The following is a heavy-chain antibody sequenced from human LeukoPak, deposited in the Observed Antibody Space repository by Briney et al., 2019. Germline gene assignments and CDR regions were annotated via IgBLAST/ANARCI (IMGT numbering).Heavy chain of an antibody. V-gene: IGHV3-74*01. J-gene: IGHJ4*02. CDR1: GFTFSRFW. CDR2: ISSDGSNT. D-gene: IGHD3-10*01. CDR3: ASRNFGSSPFDY. Sequence: PGGSLRLSYAASGFTFSRFWMHWVRQAPGKGLVWVSRISSDGSNTNYADSVKGRFTISRDNAKNTLYLQMDSLTGDDTAVYYCASRNFGSSPFDYWGQGTLVTVSS.